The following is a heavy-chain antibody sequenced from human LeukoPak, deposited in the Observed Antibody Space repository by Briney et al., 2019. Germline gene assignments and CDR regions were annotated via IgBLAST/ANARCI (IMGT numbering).Heavy chain of an antibody. CDR3: AKDPGYCSGGSCYIDY. V-gene: IGHV3-23*01. D-gene: IGHD2-15*01. Sequence: GGSLRLSCAASGFTSSNYAMTWVRQAPGKGLEWVSAISGSGSSTNYADSVKGRFTISRDNSKNTLYLQMNSLRADDTAVYYCAKDPGYCSGGSCYIDYWGQGTLVTVSS. CDR2: ISGSGSST. J-gene: IGHJ4*02. CDR1: GFTSSNYA.